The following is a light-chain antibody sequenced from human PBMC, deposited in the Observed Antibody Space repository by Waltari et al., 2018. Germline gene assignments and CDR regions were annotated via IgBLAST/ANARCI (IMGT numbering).Light chain of an antibody. V-gene: IGLV3-19*01. CDR1: SFVRSC. Sequence: SSGVTQDPHVSVALGQTVTITSRGDSFVRSCASWYRQRPGQAPVLVLYGQERPSGIPDRFSGSTSGDTAYLTITGAQAGDEGDYYCLSRDTPSTRVFGGGTRLTV. CDR2: GQE. J-gene: IGLJ3*02. CDR3: LSRDTPSTRV.